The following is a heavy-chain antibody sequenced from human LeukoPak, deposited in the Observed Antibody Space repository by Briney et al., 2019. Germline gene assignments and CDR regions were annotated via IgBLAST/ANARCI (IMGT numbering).Heavy chain of an antibody. Sequence: GGSLRLSCAASGFTFSSNGMNWVRQAPGKGLEWVSSISSSSTYIYYADSVKGRFTISRDNAKNSLYLQMNSLRAEDTAVYHCASELYCSGGSCYPWGQGTLVTVSS. J-gene: IGHJ5*02. CDR1: GFTFSSNG. D-gene: IGHD2-15*01. CDR2: ISSSSTYI. CDR3: ASELYCSGGSCYP. V-gene: IGHV3-21*01.